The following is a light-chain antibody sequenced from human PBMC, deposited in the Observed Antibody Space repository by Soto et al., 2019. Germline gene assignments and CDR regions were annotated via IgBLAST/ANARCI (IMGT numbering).Light chain of an antibody. J-gene: IGLJ2*01. Sequence: QSVLTQPASESGTPGQSITIPSTGTSSDVGTYNLVSWYQQYPGKAPKLVIYEVTKWPSGISNRFSGSKSGNTASLTISGLQAEDEADYYCCSYAGSGTLVFGGGTKLTVL. CDR2: EVT. CDR1: SSDVGTYNL. V-gene: IGLV2-23*02. CDR3: CSYAGSGTLV.